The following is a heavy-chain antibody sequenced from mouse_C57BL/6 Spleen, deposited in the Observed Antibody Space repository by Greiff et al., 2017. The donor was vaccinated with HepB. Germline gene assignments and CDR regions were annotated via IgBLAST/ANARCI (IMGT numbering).Heavy chain of an antibody. Sequence: QVQLKQPGAELVKPGASVKLSCKASGYTFTSYWMQWVKQRPGQGLEWIGEIDPSDSYTNYKQKFKGKATLTVDTSSSTAYMQLSSLTSEDSAVHYCARSDYGSSFFMDYWGQGTSVTVSS. D-gene: IGHD1-1*01. J-gene: IGHJ4*01. CDR1: GYTFTSYW. V-gene: IGHV1-50*01. CDR2: IDPSDSYT. CDR3: ARSDYGSSFFMDY.